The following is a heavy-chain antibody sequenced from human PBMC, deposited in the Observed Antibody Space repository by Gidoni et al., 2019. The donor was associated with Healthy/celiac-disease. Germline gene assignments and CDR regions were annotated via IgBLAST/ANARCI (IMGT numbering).Heavy chain of an antibody. D-gene: IGHD2-21*01. Sequence: EVQLVESGGGLVQPGGSLRLSCAASGFTFSSYWMSWVRQAPGKGLEWVANIKQDGSEKYYVDSVKGRFTISRDNAKNSLYLQMNSLRAEDTAVYYCARGDLHENRLYYYYYYGMDVWGQGTTVTVSS. CDR1: GFTFSSYW. CDR3: ARGDLHENRLYYYYYYGMDV. V-gene: IGHV3-7*01. J-gene: IGHJ6*02. CDR2: IKQDGSEK.